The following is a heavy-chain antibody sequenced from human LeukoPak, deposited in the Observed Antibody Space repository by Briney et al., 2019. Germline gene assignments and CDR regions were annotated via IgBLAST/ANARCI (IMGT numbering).Heavy chain of an antibody. J-gene: IGHJ6*03. CDR2: AHTSGST. Sequence: PSETLSLTCIVSGGSMTSGTFSWSWIRQPAGKGLRWIGRAHTSGSTNYNPSLQSRVTISVDTSKNLFSLELSSVTAADTAVYYCARDTLTAPFYYSYMDVWGKGTTVTVSS. CDR3: ARDTLTAPFYYSYMDV. V-gene: IGHV4-61*02. CDR1: GGSMTSGTFS. D-gene: IGHD1-14*01.